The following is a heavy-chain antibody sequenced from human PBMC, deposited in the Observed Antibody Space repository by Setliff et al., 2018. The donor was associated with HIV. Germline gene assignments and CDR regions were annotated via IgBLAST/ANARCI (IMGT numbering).Heavy chain of an antibody. V-gene: IGHV3-23*01. CDR3: ARSFWGFVRNAASDI. D-gene: IGHD3-16*01. Sequence: GGSLRLSCVASEFTFSSYAMNWVRQAPGKGLEWVSTISGSGGTKYYADSVKGRFTISRDNAKNSLYLQMNSLRAEDTAVYYCARSFWGFVRNAASDIWGQGTMVTVSS. J-gene: IGHJ3*02. CDR1: EFTFSSYA. CDR2: ISGSGGTK.